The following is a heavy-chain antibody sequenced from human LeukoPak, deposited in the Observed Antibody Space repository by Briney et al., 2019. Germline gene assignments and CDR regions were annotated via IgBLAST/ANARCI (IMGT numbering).Heavy chain of an antibody. J-gene: IGHJ4*02. D-gene: IGHD1-26*01. CDR3: ARDLTSTSNWEFDH. CDR2: INPNTGGA. CDR1: GYTFADYF. Sequence: ASVKVSCKASGYTFADYFIHWVRQAPGQGLEWMGRINPNTGGAEYAPKFQGWVTMTRDTSISTAYVEVSRLISDVTAVYYCARDLTSTSNWEFDHWGQGTLVIVSS. V-gene: IGHV1-2*04.